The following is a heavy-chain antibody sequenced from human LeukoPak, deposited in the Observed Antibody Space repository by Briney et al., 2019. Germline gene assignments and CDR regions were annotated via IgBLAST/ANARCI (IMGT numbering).Heavy chain of an antibody. J-gene: IGHJ4*02. CDR2: ISWNSGSI. D-gene: IGHD2-2*01. Sequence: GRSLRLSCAASGFTFDDYAMHWVRQAPGRGLEWVSGISWNSGSIGYADSVKGRFTISRDNAKNSLYLQMNSLRAEDTAVYYCARANQLLQYWGQGTLVTVSS. V-gene: IGHV3-9*01. CDR1: GFTFDDYA. CDR3: ARANQLLQY.